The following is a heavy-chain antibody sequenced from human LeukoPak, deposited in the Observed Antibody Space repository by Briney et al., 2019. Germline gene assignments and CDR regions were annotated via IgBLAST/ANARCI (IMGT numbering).Heavy chain of an antibody. D-gene: IGHD3-10*01. CDR2: INPNSGGT. Sequence: ASVKVSCKASGYTFTGYHMHWVRQAPGQGLEWMGWINPNSGGTNYAQKFQGRVTMTRDTSISTAYMELSRLRSDDTAVYYCASYYYGSGSYYNYYYYGMDVWGQGTTVTVSS. V-gene: IGHV1-2*02. CDR3: ASYYYGSGSYYNYYYYGMDV. CDR1: GYTFTGYH. J-gene: IGHJ6*02.